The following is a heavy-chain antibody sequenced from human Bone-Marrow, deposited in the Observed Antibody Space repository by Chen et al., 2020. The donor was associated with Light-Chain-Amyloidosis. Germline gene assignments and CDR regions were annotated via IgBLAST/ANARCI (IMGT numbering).Heavy chain of an antibody. D-gene: IGHD5-12*01. Sequence: EVQQVQSGAQVKKLGESLRNCCEASGYTFSKSWIGWVRQMPGKGLEWMWIVCPRDSDTSYSPSFSGQVTITVDHSITTAYLHWTSLWPPHNAIYYCASPFGYNDYLGLGTLFSVSS. J-gene: IGHJ4*02. CDR2: VCPRDSDT. CDR3: ASPFGYNDY. CDR1: GYTFSKSW. V-gene: IGHV5-51*01.